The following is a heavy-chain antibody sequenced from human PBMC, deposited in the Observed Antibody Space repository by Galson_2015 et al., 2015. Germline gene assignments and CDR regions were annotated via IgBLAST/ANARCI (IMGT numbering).Heavy chain of an antibody. CDR3: ARDGYNNFDY. J-gene: IGHJ4*02. CDR2: IYTSGST. D-gene: IGHD5-24*01. Sequence: LSLTCTVSGGSISSGSYYWSWIRQPAGKGLEWIGRIYTSGSTNYNPSLKSRVTISVDTSKNQFSLKLSSVTAADTAVYYCARDGYNNFDYWGQGTLVTVSS. CDR1: GGSISSGSYY. V-gene: IGHV4-61*02.